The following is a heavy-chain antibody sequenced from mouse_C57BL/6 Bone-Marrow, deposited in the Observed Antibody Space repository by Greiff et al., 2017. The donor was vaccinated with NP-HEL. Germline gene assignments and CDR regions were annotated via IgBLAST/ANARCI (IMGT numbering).Heavy chain of an antibody. Sequence: QVTLKESGPGILQPSQTLSLTCSFSGFSLSTFGMGVGWIRQPSGKGLEWLAHIWWDDDKYYNPALKSRLTISKDTSKKQVFLKIANVDTADTATYYCARIRDDYDTSYFDYWGQGTTLTVSS. J-gene: IGHJ2*01. V-gene: IGHV8-8*01. CDR2: IWWDDDK. D-gene: IGHD2-4*01. CDR1: GFSLSTFGMG. CDR3: ARIRDDYDTSYFDY.